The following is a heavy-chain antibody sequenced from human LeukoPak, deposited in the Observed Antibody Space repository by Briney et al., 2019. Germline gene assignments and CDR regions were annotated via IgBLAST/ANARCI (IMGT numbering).Heavy chain of an antibody. CDR3: ARVLRYCSGGNCYSGGLGYMDV. CDR1: GFTFSSYE. Sequence: PGGSLRLSCAASGFTFSSYEMNWVRQAPGKGLEWVSSISRSASTKYYADSVKGRFTISRNNAKNSLFLQMNSLRAEDTAVYYCARVLRYCSGGNCYSGGLGYMDVWGKGTTVTISS. D-gene: IGHD2-15*01. J-gene: IGHJ6*03. V-gene: IGHV3-48*03. CDR2: ISRSASTK.